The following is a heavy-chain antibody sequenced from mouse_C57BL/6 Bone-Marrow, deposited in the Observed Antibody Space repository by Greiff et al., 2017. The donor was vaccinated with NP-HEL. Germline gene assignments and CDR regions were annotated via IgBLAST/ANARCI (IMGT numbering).Heavy chain of an antibody. CDR3: ARFGGSSNAMDY. J-gene: IGHJ4*01. CDR2: INPNNGGT. D-gene: IGHD1-1*01. Sequence: EVKLQQSGPELVKPGASVKISCKASGYTFTDYYMNWVKQSHGKSLEWIGDINPNNGGTSYNQKFKGKATLTVDKSSSTAYMELRSLTSEDSAVYYCARFGGSSNAMDYWRQGTSVTVSS. V-gene: IGHV1-26*01. CDR1: GYTFTDYY.